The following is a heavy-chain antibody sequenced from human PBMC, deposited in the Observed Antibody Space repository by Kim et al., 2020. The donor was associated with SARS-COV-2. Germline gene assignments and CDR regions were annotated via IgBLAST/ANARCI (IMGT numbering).Heavy chain of an antibody. CDR3: ARGVGAPGPLYYFDY. D-gene: IGHD1-26*01. CDR1: GFTFSSYS. J-gene: IGHJ4*02. CDR2: ISSSSSTI. V-gene: IGHV3-48*04. Sequence: GGSLRLSCAASGFTFSSYSMNWVRQAPGKGLEWVSYISSSSSTIYYADSVKGRFTISRDNAKNSLYLQMNSLRAEDTAVYYCARGVGAPGPLYYFDYWGQGTLVTVSS.